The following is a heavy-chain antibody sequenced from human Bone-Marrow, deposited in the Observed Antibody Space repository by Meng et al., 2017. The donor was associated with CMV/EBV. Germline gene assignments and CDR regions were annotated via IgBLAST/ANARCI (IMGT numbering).Heavy chain of an antibody. V-gene: IGHV4-30-4*08. CDR3: ARGGAVAGREAD. CDR1: GGSISSGDYY. CDR2: IYYSGST. J-gene: IGHJ4*02. Sequence: SETLSLTCTVSGGSISSGDYYWSWIRQPPGKGLEWIGYIYYSGSTYYNPSLKSRVTISVDTSKNQFSLKLSSVTAADTAVYYCARGGAVAGREADWGQGTLVTVSS. D-gene: IGHD6-19*01.